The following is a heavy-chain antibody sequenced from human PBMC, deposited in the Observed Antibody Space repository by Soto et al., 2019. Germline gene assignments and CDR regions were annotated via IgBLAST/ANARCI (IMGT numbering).Heavy chain of an antibody. Sequence: PSETLSLTCTVSGGSIRSYYWSWIRQPPGKGLEWIGFIYYSGSTDYNPSLKSRVAISVDTFKNQFSLKLSSVTTADTAVYYCARVANYYYYYMDVWGKGATVTVSS. CDR1: GGSIRSYY. V-gene: IGHV4-59*01. J-gene: IGHJ6*03. CDR3: ARVANYYYYYMDV. CDR2: IYYSGST. D-gene: IGHD2-21*01.